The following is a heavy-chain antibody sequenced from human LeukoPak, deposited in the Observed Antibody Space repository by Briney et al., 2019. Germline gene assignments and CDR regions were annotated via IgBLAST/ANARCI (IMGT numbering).Heavy chain of an antibody. V-gene: IGHV4-39*07. D-gene: IGHD3-3*01. CDR3: ASAIHYDFWSGYQNWFDP. J-gene: IGHJ5*02. Sequence: SETLSLTCTVSGGSISSSSYYWGWIRQPPGKGLEWIGSIYYSGSTYYNPSLKSRVTISVDTSKNQFSLKLSSVTAADTAVYYCASAIHYDFWSGYQNWFDPWGQGTLVTVSS. CDR2: IYYSGST. CDR1: GGSISSSSYY.